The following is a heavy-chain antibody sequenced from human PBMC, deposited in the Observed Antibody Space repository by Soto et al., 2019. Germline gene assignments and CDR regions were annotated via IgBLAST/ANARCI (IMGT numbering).Heavy chain of an antibody. V-gene: IGHV1-69*06. CDR1: GGTFSSYT. CDR3: ARKVASSDDAFDI. CDR2: IIPMFGTL. D-gene: IGHD6-6*01. J-gene: IGHJ3*02. Sequence: QLHLVQSGAEVKKPGSSVKVSCKASGGTFSSYTINWVRPAPGQGLEWLGGIIPMFGTLYYAQKFQGRLTIAADSSTSTAYMELSTLRSDDTAVNYCARKVASSDDAFDIWGQGTMVTVSS.